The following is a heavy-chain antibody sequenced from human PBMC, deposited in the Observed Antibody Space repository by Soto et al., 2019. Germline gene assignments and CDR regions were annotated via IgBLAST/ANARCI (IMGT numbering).Heavy chain of an antibody. CDR1: GFTFSDHY. D-gene: IGHD4-4*01. V-gene: IGHV3-72*01. CDR2: TRNKANSYTT. J-gene: IGHJ6*03. Sequence: GGSLRLSCAASGFTFSDHYMDWVRQAPGKGLEWVGRTRNKANSYTTEYAASVKGRFTISREDSTNSLYLQMNSLNTEDTAVYYCVRARQTTRNYNYMDVWGKGTTVTVSS. CDR3: VRARQTTRNYNYMDV.